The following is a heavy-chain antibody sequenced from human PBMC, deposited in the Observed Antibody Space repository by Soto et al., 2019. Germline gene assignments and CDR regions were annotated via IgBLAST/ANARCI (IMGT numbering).Heavy chain of an antibody. Sequence: GSLRLSCAASGFTFSSYWMHWVRQAPGKGLVWVSRINSDGSSTSYADSVKGRFTISRDNAKNTLYLQMNSLRAEDTAVYYCARGIGPEMATIDFDYWGQGTLVTVSS. CDR1: GFTFSSYW. J-gene: IGHJ4*02. CDR3: ARGIGPEMATIDFDY. D-gene: IGHD5-12*01. CDR2: INSDGSST. V-gene: IGHV3-74*01.